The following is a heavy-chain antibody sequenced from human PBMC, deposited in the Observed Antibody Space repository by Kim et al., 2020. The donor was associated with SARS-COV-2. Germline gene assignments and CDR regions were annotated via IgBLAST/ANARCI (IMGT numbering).Heavy chain of an antibody. Sequence: GSNKYYADSVKGRFTISRDNSKNTLYLQMNSLRAEDTAVYYCAKAGLGMDWGQGTLVTVSS. J-gene: IGHJ4*02. V-gene: IGHV3-30*02. D-gene: IGHD7-27*01. CDR3: AKAGLGMD. CDR2: GSNK.